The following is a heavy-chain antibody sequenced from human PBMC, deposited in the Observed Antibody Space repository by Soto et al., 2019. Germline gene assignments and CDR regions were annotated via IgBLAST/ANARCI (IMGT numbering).Heavy chain of an antibody. D-gene: IGHD2-15*01. CDR1: GDTFSSYP. CDR2: IIPIFGTS. CDR3: ARGVVVVAASQLGWFDP. J-gene: IGHJ5*02. V-gene: IGHV1-69*01. Sequence: QVQLEQPGAEVKMPGSSVKVSCKASGDTFSSYPITWVLQAPGQGLEWMGGIIPIFGTSTYSQGFQGRVSNTADESTSTAYMELRSLRSEDTAVYYCARGVVVVAASQLGWFDPWGQGTLVTVSS.